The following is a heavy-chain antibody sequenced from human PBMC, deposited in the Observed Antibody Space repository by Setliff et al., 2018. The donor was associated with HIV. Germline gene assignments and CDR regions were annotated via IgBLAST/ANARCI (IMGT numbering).Heavy chain of an antibody. Sequence: GASVKVSCKASGYTFTAYYIHWVRQAPGQGLEWMGWINPYSGGTNYAQNFQGCVTMTRDTSITTAYMELSRLTSDDTALYFCVREVRSAYKGPLWFGQSDPRPDTFDIWGQGTMVTVSS. CDR3: VREVRSAYKGPLWFGQSDPRPDTFDI. CDR2: INPYSGGT. J-gene: IGHJ3*02. D-gene: IGHD3-10*01. V-gene: IGHV1-2*04. CDR1: GYTFTAYY.